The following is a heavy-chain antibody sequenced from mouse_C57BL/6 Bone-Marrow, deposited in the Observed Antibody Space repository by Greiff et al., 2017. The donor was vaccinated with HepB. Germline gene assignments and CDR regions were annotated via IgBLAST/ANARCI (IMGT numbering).Heavy chain of an antibody. CDR3: ARGPLFAY. J-gene: IGHJ3*01. CDR2: IYPRSGNT. CDR1: GYTFTSYG. D-gene: IGHD6-1*01. V-gene: IGHV1-81*01. Sequence: VQGVESGAELARPGASVKLSCKASGYTFTSYGISWVKQRTGQGLEWIGEIYPRSGNTYYNEKFKGKATLTADKSSSTAYMELRSLTSEDSAVYFCARGPLFAYWGQGTLVTVSA.